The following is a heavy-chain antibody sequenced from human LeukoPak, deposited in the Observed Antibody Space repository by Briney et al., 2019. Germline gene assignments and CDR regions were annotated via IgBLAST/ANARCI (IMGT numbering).Heavy chain of an antibody. CDR2: INHSGST. V-gene: IGHV4-34*01. CDR3: TRANGYGLIDY. J-gene: IGHJ4*02. D-gene: IGHD3-16*01. CDR1: GGSLSGYY. Sequence: PETLSLTCAVYGGSLSGYYWSWVRPPPGRGLEWIEEINHSGSTNYNPTLKSRVTISGDTSKNQLSLKLSSVTAADTAMYYSTRANGYGLIDYWGQGTLVTVSS.